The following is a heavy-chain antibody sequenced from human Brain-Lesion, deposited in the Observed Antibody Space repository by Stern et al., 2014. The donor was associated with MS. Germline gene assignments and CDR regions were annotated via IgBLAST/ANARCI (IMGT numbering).Heavy chain of an antibody. J-gene: IGHJ4*02. V-gene: IGHV4-39*01. D-gene: IGHD3-10*01. CDR3: AKLWLGELPESPFDY. Sequence: VQLVESGPGLVKPSETLSLTCTVSGGSISSSSYYWGWIRQPPGKGLEWIGSIYYRGSTYYNPSLKSRVTISMDTPQNPFSLRLSSVTAADTAVYFCAKLWLGELPESPFDYWGQGTLVTVSS. CDR2: IYYRGST. CDR1: GGSISSSSYY.